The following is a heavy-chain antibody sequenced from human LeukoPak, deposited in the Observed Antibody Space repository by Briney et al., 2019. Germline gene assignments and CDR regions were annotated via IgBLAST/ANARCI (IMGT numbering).Heavy chain of an antibody. V-gene: IGHV1-18*01. CDR3: ARHRGDSWSYGVDV. CDR2: INPYSGNT. CDR1: GYTLTSHG. J-gene: IGHJ6*02. Sequence: ASVKVSCKASGYTLTSHGISWLRQAPGQGLEWMGWINPYSGNTNFAQRLQGRVSMTTDTSTSTAYMELRSLRSDDTAVYYCARHRGDSWSYGVDVWGQGTTVTVSS. D-gene: IGHD4-11*01.